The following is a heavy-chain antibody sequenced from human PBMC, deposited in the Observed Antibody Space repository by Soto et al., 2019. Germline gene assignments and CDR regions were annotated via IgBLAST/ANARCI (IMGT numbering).Heavy chain of an antibody. CDR3: ARGVVVAATPSFFDP. CDR2: INHSGST. J-gene: IGHJ5*02. Sequence: SETLSLTCAVYGGSFSGYYWSWIRQPPGKGLEWIGEINHSGSTNYNPSLKSRVTISVDTSKNQFSLKLSSVTAADTAVYYCARGVVVAATPSFFDPWGQGTLVTVSS. CDR1: GGSFSGYY. D-gene: IGHD2-15*01. V-gene: IGHV4-34*01.